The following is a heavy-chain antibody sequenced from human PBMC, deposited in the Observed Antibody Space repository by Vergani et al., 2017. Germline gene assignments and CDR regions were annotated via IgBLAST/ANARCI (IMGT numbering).Heavy chain of an antibody. D-gene: IGHD3-10*01. V-gene: IGHV2-5*01. J-gene: IGHJ4*02. Sequence: QITLKESGPALVKPTQTLTLTCTFSGFSLSTAGVGVGWIRQPPGKALEWLALIYWNDDKRYSPSLKSRLTITTDTSKNHVVITMTNMDPVDTATYYCAHVWFGEVFFDYWGQGTLVTVSS. CDR1: GFSLSTAGVG. CDR3: AHVWFGEVFFDY. CDR2: IYWNDDK.